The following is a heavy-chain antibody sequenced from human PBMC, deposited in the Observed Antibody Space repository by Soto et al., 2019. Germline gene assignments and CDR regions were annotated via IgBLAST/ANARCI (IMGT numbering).Heavy chain of an antibody. CDR3: ARWKFEPSPGPCRSGCWYYYYYMDV. V-gene: IGHV3-23*01. Sequence: PGGSLRLSCAASGFTFSSYAMSWVRQAPGKGLEWVSAISGSGGSTYYADYVKGRFTISRDNSKNTLYLQMNSLRAEDTAVYYCARWKFEPSPGPCRSGCWYYYYYMDVWGKGTTVTVSS. D-gene: IGHD6-19*01. J-gene: IGHJ6*03. CDR1: GFTFSSYA. CDR2: ISGSGGST.